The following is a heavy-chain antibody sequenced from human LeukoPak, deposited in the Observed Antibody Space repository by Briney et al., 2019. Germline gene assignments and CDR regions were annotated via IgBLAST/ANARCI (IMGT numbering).Heavy chain of an antibody. CDR1: GFTFSSYW. Sequence: PGGSLRLSCATSGFTFSSYWMSWVRQAPGKGLEWVANIKQDGSEKYYVDSVKGRFTISRDNAKNSLYLQMNGLRAEDAAVYYCARPPNSGSYSVWTLYFDYWGQGTLVTVSS. CDR3: ARPPNSGSYSVWTLYFDY. CDR2: IKQDGSEK. V-gene: IGHV3-7*01. D-gene: IGHD1-26*01. J-gene: IGHJ4*02.